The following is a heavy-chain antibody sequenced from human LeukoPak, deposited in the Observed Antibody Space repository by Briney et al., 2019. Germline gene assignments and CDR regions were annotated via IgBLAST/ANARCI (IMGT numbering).Heavy chain of an antibody. CDR3: ASSDSENGSGSYLLRTIDY. CDR1: GGSISSSSYY. D-gene: IGHD3-10*01. J-gene: IGHJ4*02. Sequence: SETLSLTCTVSGGSISSSSYYWGWIRQPPGKGLEWIGEINLSGSTNYNPSLKSRVTISVDTSKNQFSLKLSSVTAADTAVYYCASSDSENGSGSYLLRTIDYWGQGTLVTVSS. CDR2: INLSGST. V-gene: IGHV4-39*07.